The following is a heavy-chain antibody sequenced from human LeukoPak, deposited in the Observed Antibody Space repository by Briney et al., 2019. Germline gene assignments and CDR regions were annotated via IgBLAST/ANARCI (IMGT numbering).Heavy chain of an antibody. Sequence: SETLSLTCTVSGDSISTYYWSWIRQPAGKGLEWIGRISTSGSTNYNPSLKSRVTMSLDTSKNQFSLKLSSVTAAETAVYYCARKALPGNWFDPWGQGALVTVSS. J-gene: IGHJ5*02. CDR3: ARKALPGNWFDP. V-gene: IGHV4-4*07. CDR2: ISTSGST. CDR1: GDSISTYY.